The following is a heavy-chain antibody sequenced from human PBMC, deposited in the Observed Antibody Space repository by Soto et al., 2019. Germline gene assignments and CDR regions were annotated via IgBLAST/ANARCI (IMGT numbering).Heavy chain of an antibody. CDR3: ARDANDAFDI. J-gene: IGHJ3*02. CDR1: GFTFSSYS. Sequence: PGGSLRLSCAASGFTFSSYSTNWVRQAPGKGLEWVSSISSSSSYIYYADSVKGRFTISRDNAKNSLYLQMNSLRAEDTAVYYCARDANDAFDIWGQGTMVTVSS. CDR2: ISSSSSYI. V-gene: IGHV3-21*01.